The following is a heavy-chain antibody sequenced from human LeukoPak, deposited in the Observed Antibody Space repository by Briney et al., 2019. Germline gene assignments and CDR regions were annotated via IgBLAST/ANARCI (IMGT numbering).Heavy chain of an antibody. CDR1: GFTFSSYA. CDR2: ISGSGGST. D-gene: IGHD4-17*01. J-gene: IGHJ3*01. V-gene: IGHV3-23*01. CDR3: VKDQTTVIPRGAFDV. Sequence: GGSLRLSCAASGFTFSSYAMSWVRQAPGKGLEWVSGISGSGGSTYYADSVKGRFTISRDNSKNTLYLQMNSLRAEDMAVYNCVKDQTTVIPRGAFDVWGQGTMVTVSS.